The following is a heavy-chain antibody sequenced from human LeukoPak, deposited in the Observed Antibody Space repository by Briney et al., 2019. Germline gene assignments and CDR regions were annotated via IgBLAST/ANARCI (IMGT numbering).Heavy chain of an antibody. CDR1: GGSISSGGYY. CDR2: IYYSGST. J-gene: IGHJ4*02. V-gene: IGHV4-31*03. Sequence: SETLSLTCTVSGGSISSGGYYWSWIRQHPGKGLEWIGYIYYSGSTYYNPSLKSRVTMSVDTSKNQFSLKLSSVTAADTAVYYCARALGIHQSSGYYDYWGQGTLVTVSS. D-gene: IGHD3-22*01. CDR3: ARALGIHQSSGYYDY.